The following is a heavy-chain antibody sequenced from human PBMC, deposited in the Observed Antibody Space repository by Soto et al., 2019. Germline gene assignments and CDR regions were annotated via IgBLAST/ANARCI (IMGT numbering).Heavy chain of an antibody. V-gene: IGHV3-53*01. CDR2: IYSGGST. Sequence: HPGGSLRLSCAASGFTFSSYAMSWVRQAPGKGLEWVSVIYSGGSTYYADSVKGRFTISRDNSKNTLYLQMNSLRAEDTAVYYCARDRVESGYPEYFQHWGQGTLVTVSS. D-gene: IGHD3-22*01. CDR3: ARDRVESGYPEYFQH. J-gene: IGHJ1*01. CDR1: GFTFSSYA.